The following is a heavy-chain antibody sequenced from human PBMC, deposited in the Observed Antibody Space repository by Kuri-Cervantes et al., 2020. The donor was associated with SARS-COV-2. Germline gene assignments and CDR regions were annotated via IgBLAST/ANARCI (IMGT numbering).Heavy chain of an antibody. CDR3: ARGYSLIDY. CDR2: IYYSVST. Sequence: GSLRLSCTVSGGSISSYYWSWIRQPPGKGLEWIGYIYYSVSTNYNPSLKSRVTISVDTSKNQFSLKLSSVTAADTAVYYCARGYSLIDYWGQGALITVSS. V-gene: IGHV4-59*01. J-gene: IGHJ4*02. D-gene: IGHD5-18*01. CDR1: GGSISSYY.